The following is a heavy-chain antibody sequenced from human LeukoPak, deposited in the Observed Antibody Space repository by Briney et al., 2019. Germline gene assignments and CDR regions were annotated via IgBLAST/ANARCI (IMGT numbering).Heavy chain of an antibody. V-gene: IGHV4-34*01. J-gene: IGHJ4*02. D-gene: IGHD3-3*01. CDR1: GGSFSGYY. Sequence: SETLSLTCAVYGGSFSGYYWSWIRQPPGKGLEWIGEINHSGCTNYNPSLKSRVTISVDTSKNQFSLKLSSVTAADTAVYYCARTTPPTSKYDFWSGYYGYWGQGTLVTVSS. CDR3: ARTTPPTSKYDFWSGYYGY. CDR2: INHSGCT.